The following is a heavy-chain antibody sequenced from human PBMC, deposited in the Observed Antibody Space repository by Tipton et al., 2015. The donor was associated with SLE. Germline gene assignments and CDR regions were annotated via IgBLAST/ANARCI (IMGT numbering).Heavy chain of an antibody. Sequence: SLRLSCAASGFTLSNFGMHWVRQAPGKGLEWVTFIRYDESNKYYADSVKGRFTISRDNSKNTLFLQMNSLGTDDTAIYYCSKGGPYFFDSWGQGTLVTVSS. J-gene: IGHJ4*02. V-gene: IGHV3-30*02. CDR3: SKGGPYFFDS. CDR2: IRYDESNK. CDR1: GFTLSNFG.